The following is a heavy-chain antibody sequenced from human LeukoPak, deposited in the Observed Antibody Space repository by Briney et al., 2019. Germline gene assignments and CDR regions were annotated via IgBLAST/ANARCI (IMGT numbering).Heavy chain of an antibody. CDR1: GFTFSGSA. CDR3: PEVSSKNDAFDI. CDR2: IRSKTNSYAT. J-gene: IGHJ3*02. V-gene: IGHV3-73*01. Sequence: GGSLKLSCAASGFTFSGSAIHWVRQASGKGLEWVGRIRSKTNSYATGYAASVRGRFTISRDDSKNTAYLQMNSLKTEDTAVYYCPEVSSKNDAFDIWGQGTMVTVSS.